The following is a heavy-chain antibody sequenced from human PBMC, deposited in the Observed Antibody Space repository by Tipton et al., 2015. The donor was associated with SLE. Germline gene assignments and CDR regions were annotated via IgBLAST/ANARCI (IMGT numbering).Heavy chain of an antibody. J-gene: IGHJ4*02. V-gene: IGHV3-23*01. CDR1: GFTFSNYG. Sequence: GSLRLSCAASGFTFSNYGMHWVRQAPGKGLEWVSAISDSGGSTYYADSVKGRFTISRDNSKNTLYLQMNSLRAEDTAVYYCARDPSRVGATGLFDYWGQGTLVTVSS. CDR2: ISDSGGST. CDR3: ARDPSRVGATGLFDY. D-gene: IGHD1-26*01.